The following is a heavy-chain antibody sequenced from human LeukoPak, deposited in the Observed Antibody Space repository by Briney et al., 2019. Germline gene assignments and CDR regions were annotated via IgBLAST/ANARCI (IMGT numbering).Heavy chain of an antibody. CDR1: GFTFSSYW. CDR2: IKQDGSEK. J-gene: IGHJ3*02. V-gene: IGHV3-7*01. CDR3: ASLRAYYYDSSGHGEAFDI. Sequence: GGSLRLSCAASGFTFSSYWMSWVRQAPGKGLEWVANIKQDGSEKYYVDSVKGRFTISRDNAKNSLYLQMNSLRAEDTAVYYCASLRAYYYDSSGHGEAFDIWGQGTMVTVSS. D-gene: IGHD3-22*01.